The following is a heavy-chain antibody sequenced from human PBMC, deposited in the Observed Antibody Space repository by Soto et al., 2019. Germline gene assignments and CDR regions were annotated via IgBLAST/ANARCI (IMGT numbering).Heavy chain of an antibody. D-gene: IGHD3-9*01. CDR1: GGSISSYY. Sequence: PSETLSLTCIVSGGSISSYYWSWIRQPPGKGLEWIGYIYYSGTTNYNSSPDSRVTLSVDTSKNQFSLKLSSVTAADTAVYYCARRSTILHEDLTFDIWGKGTMVTVSS. CDR3: ARRSTILHEDLTFDI. J-gene: IGHJ3*02. CDR2: IYYSGTT. V-gene: IGHV4-59*08.